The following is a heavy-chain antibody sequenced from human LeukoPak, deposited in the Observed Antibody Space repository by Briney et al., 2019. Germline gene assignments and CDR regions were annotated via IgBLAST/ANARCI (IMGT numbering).Heavy chain of an antibody. D-gene: IGHD5-12*01. CDR3: AGADGYDYPAAAGTFDY. CDR2: IIPILGIA. Sequence: GASVKVSCKASGGTFSSYAISWVRQAPGQGLEWMGRIIPILGIANYAQKFQGRVTITADKSTSTAYMELSSLRSEDTAVYYCAGADGYDYPAAAGTFDYWGQGTLVTVSS. J-gene: IGHJ4*02. CDR1: GGTFSSYA. V-gene: IGHV1-69*04.